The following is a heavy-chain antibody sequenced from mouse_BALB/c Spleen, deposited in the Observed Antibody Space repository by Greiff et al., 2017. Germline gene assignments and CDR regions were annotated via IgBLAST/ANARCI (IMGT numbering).Heavy chain of an antibody. J-gene: IGHJ3*01. CDR1: GFTFSSYA. Sequence: EVQLVESGGGLVKPGGSLKLSCAASGFTFSSYAMSWVRQTPEKRLEWVASISSGGSTYYPDSVKGRFTISRDNARNILYLQMSSLRSEDTAMYYCAREDYGKGGYYFDYWGQGTLVTVSA. CDR3: AREDYGKGGYYFDY. V-gene: IGHV5-6-5*01. D-gene: IGHD2-1*01. CDR2: ISSGGST.